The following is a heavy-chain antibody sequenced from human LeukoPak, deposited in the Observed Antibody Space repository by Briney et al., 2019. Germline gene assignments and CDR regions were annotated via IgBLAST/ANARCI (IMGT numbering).Heavy chain of an antibody. CDR3: AKVTPGYCSSTRCYAVGAFDI. CDR2: IHTSGST. V-gene: IGHV4-4*09. Sequence: PSETLSLTCTVSGGSISSYYMSWVRQPPGKELEWIGYIHTSGSTNNNPSLKSRVKISVETSKKQFSLKLRSVTAAETAVYYCAKVTPGYCSSTRCYAVGAFDIWGQGTMVTVSS. CDR1: GGSISSYY. J-gene: IGHJ3*02. D-gene: IGHD2-2*01.